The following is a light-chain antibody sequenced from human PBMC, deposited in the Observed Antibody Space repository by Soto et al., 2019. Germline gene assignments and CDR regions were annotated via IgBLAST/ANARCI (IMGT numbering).Light chain of an antibody. CDR2: RTS. CDR3: QQYNNWPRAT. CDR1: QSISSN. V-gene: IGKV3-15*01. J-gene: IGKJ4*01. Sequence: DIVMTQSPATLCVSPGERATLSCRASQSISSNLAWYQQKPGQAPRLLMFRTSSRATGFPARFSGSGSGTEFNLTISSLQSEDFGVYYCQQYNNWPRATFGGGTKVDIK.